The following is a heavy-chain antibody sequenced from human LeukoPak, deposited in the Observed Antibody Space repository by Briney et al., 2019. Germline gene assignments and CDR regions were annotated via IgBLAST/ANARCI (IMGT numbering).Heavy chain of an antibody. V-gene: IGHV4-34*01. Sequence: SETLSLTCAVYGGSFSGYYWSWIRQPPGKGLEWIGEINHSGSTNYNPSLKSRVTISVDTSKNQFSLKLSSVTAADTAVYYCGLGYYDSSGWSPHFDYWGQGTLVTVSS. CDR1: GGSFSGYY. CDR2: INHSGST. CDR3: GLGYYDSSGWSPHFDY. J-gene: IGHJ4*02. D-gene: IGHD3-22*01.